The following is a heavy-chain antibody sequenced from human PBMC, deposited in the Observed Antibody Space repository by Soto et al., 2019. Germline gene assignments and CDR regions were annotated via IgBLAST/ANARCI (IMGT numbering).Heavy chain of an antibody. D-gene: IGHD6-6*01. Sequence: SETLSLTCTVSGGSISSGGYYWSWIRQHPGKGLEWIGYIYYSGSTYYNPSLKSRVTISVDTSKNQFSLKLSSVTAADTAVYYCARVGIAARLVFDYWGQGTMVTVYS. CDR2: IYYSGST. CDR3: ARVGIAARLVFDY. CDR1: GGSISSGGYY. V-gene: IGHV4-31*03. J-gene: IGHJ4*02.